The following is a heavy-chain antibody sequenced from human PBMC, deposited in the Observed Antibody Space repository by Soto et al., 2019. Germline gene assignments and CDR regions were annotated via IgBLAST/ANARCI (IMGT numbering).Heavy chain of an antibody. CDR1: GFTFSSYS. V-gene: IGHV3-21*01. D-gene: IGHD5-18*01. CDR3: ARDRAAMVSYYYYGMDV. CDR2: ISSSSSYI. Sequence: EVQLVESGGGLVKPGGSLRLSCAASGFTFSSYSMNWVRQAPGKGLEWVSSISSSSSYIYYADSVKGRFTISRDNAKNSLYLQMNSLRAEDTAVYYCARDRAAMVSYYYYGMDVWGQGTTVTVSS. J-gene: IGHJ6*02.